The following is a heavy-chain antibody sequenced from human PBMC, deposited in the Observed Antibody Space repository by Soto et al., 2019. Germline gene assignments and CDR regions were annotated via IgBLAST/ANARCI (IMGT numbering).Heavy chain of an antibody. V-gene: IGHV3-49*03. D-gene: IGHD1-26*01. CDR3: TREWELLSSTFDY. CDR1: GFTFGDYG. Sequence: PGGSLRLSCTGSGFTFGDYGLSWFRQAPGKGLEWLGFIRSKAHGGTTEYAASVKGRFTISRDDSKSIAYLQMNSLKTEDTAVYYCTREWELLSSTFDYWGQGTLVTVSS. CDR2: IRSKAHGGTT. J-gene: IGHJ4*02.